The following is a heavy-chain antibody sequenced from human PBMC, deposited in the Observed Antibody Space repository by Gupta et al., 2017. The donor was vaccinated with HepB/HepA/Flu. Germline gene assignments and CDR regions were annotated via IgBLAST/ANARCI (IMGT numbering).Heavy chain of an antibody. CDR2: IKQDGSEK. Sequence: EVQLVESGGGLVQPGGSLRLSCAASGFTFRRYCMSWVRQAPGKGLEWVANIKQDGSEKYYVDSVKGRFTISRDNAKNSLYLQMNSLRAEDTAVYYCARESYDFWSGQLDYWGQGTLVTVSS. D-gene: IGHD3-3*01. CDR3: ARESYDFWSGQLDY. J-gene: IGHJ4*02. V-gene: IGHV3-7*01. CDR1: GFTFRRYC.